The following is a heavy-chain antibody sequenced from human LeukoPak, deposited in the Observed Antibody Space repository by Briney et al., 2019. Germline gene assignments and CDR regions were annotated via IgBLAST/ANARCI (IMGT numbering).Heavy chain of an antibody. J-gene: IGHJ3*02. CDR2: IYTSGST. Sequence: SETLSLTYTVSGGSISSYYWSWVRQTAGKGLAWTGCIYTSGSTNYNPALKSRVAIPIDTSKNQFSLKLSSVTAADTAVDNCARESRPGGVGIGAFDIWGQGTMVTVSS. CDR1: GGSISSYY. CDR3: ARESRPGGVGIGAFDI. D-gene: IGHD3-16*01. V-gene: IGHV4-4*07.